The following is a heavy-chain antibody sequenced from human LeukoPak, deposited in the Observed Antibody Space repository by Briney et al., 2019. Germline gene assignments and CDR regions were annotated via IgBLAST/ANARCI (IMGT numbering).Heavy chain of an antibody. Sequence: GGSLRLSCAASGFIVSDNYMSWVRQAPGKGLEWVSSISSSSGYIYYTDSVKGRFTISRDNAKNSLYLQMNSLRAEDTAVYYCAREGVDAFDIWGQGTMVTVSS. CDR3: AREGVDAFDI. D-gene: IGHD3-10*01. V-gene: IGHV3-21*06. CDR2: ISSSSGYI. CDR1: GFIVSDNY. J-gene: IGHJ3*02.